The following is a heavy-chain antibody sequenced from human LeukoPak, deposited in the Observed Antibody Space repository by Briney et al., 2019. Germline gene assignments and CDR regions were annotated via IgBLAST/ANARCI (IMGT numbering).Heavy chain of an antibody. Sequence: GGSLRLSCAAPGFTFSDYYMSWIRQAPGKGLEWVSYISSSGSTIYYADSVKGRFTISRDNAKNSLYLQMNSLRAEDTAVYYCARVVSGSSMKYYYYYYMDVWGKGTTVTVSS. CDR3: ARVVSGSSMKYYYYYYMDV. CDR2: ISSSGSTI. CDR1: GFTFSDYY. V-gene: IGHV3-11*04. J-gene: IGHJ6*03. D-gene: IGHD2-2*01.